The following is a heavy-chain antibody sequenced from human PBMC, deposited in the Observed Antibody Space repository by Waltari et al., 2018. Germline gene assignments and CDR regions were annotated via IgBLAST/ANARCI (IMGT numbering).Heavy chain of an antibody. CDR3: ARDRAFDI. J-gene: IGHJ3*02. Sequence: EVQLVESGGGLVQPGGSLRLSCAASGFTFSSSAMHWVRQAPGKGLEYVSAISSNGGSTYYANSVKGRFTISRDNSKNTLYLQMGSLRAEDMAVYYCARDRAFDIWGQGTMVTVSS. V-gene: IGHV3-64*01. CDR2: ISSNGGST. CDR1: GFTFSSSA.